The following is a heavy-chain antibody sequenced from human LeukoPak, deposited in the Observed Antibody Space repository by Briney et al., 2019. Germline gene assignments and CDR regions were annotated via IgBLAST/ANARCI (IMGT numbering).Heavy chain of an antibody. D-gene: IGHD3-3*01. CDR2: MNPNSGNT. V-gene: IGHV1-8*01. Sequence: ASVKVSCKASGYTFTCYDINWVRRATGQGLEWMGWMNPNSGNTGYAQKFQGRVTMTRNTSISTAYMELSSLRSEDTAVYYCARGGSYDFWSGYSLYWGQGTLVTVSS. CDR3: ARGGSYDFWSGYSLY. J-gene: IGHJ4*02. CDR1: GYTFTCYD.